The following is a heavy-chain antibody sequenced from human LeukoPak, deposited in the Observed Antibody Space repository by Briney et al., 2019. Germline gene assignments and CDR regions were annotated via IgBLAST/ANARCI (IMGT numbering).Heavy chain of an antibody. CDR3: ARHPSYTSGWPLDY. Sequence: GESLKISCKGSGFSFNSYWIGWVRQMPGKGLEWMGIIYLGDSDTRYSPSFQGQVTISADKSISTAYLQWSSLKASDTAMYYCARHPSYTSGWPLDYWGQGTLVTVSS. CDR2: IYLGDSDT. J-gene: IGHJ4*02. D-gene: IGHD6-19*01. V-gene: IGHV5-51*01. CDR1: GFSFNSYW.